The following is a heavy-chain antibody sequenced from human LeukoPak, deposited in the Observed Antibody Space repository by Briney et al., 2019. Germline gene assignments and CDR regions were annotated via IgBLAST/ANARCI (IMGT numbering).Heavy chain of an antibody. V-gene: IGHV1-69*04. J-gene: IGHJ4*02. Sequence: SVKVSCKASGGTFSSYAISWVRQAPGQGLEWMGRIILILGIANYAQKFQGRVTITADKSTSTAYMELSSLRSEDTAVYYCAREVGGSSRNWGQGTLVTVSS. CDR1: GGTFSSYA. CDR2: IILILGIA. D-gene: IGHD3-10*01. CDR3: AREVGGSSRN.